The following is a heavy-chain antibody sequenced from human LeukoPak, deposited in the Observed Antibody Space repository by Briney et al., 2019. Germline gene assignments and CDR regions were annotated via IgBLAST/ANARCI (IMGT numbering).Heavy chain of an antibody. D-gene: IGHD3-9*01. CDR2: IYYSGST. CDR3: ARDLNYDILTGYYFDY. Sequence: SETLSLTCTVSGGSISSYYWSWIRQPPGKGLEWIGYIYYSGSTNYNPSLKSRVTISVDTSKNQFSLKLSSVTAADTAVYYCARDLNYDILTGYYFDYWGQGTLVTVSS. CDR1: GGSISSYY. J-gene: IGHJ4*02. V-gene: IGHV4-59*12.